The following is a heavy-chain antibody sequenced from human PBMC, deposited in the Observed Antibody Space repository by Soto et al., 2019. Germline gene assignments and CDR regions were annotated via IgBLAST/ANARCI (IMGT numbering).Heavy chain of an antibody. V-gene: IGHV4-31*03. CDR1: GGSISSGGYY. CDR2: IYYSGST. J-gene: IGHJ6*03. D-gene: IGHD3-16*01. Sequence: PSETLSLTCTVSGGSISSGGYYWGWIRQHPGKGLEWIGYIYYSGSTYYNPSLKSRVTISVDTSKNQFSLKLSSVTAADTAVYYCARAGGGIYYYYYYYMDVWGKGTTVTVSS. CDR3: ARAGGGIYYYYYYYMDV.